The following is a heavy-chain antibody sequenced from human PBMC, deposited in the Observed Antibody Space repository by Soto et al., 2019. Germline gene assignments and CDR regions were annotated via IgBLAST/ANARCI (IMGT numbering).Heavy chain of an antibody. V-gene: IGHV1-69*12. CDR2: IIPIFGTA. Sequence: QVQLVQSGAEVKKPGSSVKVSCKASGGTFSSYAISWVRQAPGQGLEWMGGIIPIFGTANYAQKFQGRVTITADESTSTAYMELSSLRSEDTAVYYCARYRIAAAGVGYCYYGMDVWGQGTTVTVSS. D-gene: IGHD6-13*01. J-gene: IGHJ6*02. CDR1: GGTFSSYA. CDR3: ARYRIAAAGVGYCYYGMDV.